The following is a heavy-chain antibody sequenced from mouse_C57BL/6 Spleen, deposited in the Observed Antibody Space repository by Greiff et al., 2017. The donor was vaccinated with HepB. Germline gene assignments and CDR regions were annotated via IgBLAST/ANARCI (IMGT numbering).Heavy chain of an antibody. Sequence: VQLQQSGAELVKPGASVKISCKASGYAFSSYWMNWVKQRPGKGLEWIGQIYPGDGDTNYNGKFKGKATLTADKSSSTAYMQLSSLTSEDSAVYCCARERSYYSNYGVFDYWGQGTTLTVSS. J-gene: IGHJ2*01. CDR3: ARERSYYSNYGVFDY. D-gene: IGHD2-5*01. CDR2: IYPGDGDT. V-gene: IGHV1-80*01. CDR1: GYAFSSYW.